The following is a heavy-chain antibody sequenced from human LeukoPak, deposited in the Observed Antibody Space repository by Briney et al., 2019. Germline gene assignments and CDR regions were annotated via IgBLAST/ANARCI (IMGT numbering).Heavy chain of an antibody. CDR2: ISGGGSTI. Sequence: GGSLRLSCAASGFTFSDYYMSWIRQIPGKGLEWISYISGGGSTIEYADSVKGRFTISRDNAQNSLFLQMNSLRAEDTAVYFCARYRSSPIKAFDTWGQGTMVTVSS. V-gene: IGHV3-11*04. CDR1: GFTFSDYY. D-gene: IGHD6-6*01. CDR3: ARYRSSPIKAFDT. J-gene: IGHJ3*02.